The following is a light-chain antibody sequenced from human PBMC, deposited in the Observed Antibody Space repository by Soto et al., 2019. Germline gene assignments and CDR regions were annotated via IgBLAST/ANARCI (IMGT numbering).Light chain of an antibody. CDR2: DAS. CDR3: QQRSNWPPIT. J-gene: IGKJ5*01. CDR1: QSVSSY. Sequence: IVFTQSPATLSLSPVERATLSCRASQSVSSYLAWYQQKPGQAPRLLIYDASNRATGIPARFSGSGSGTDITLTISSLEPEDFAVYYCQQRSNWPPITFGQGTRLEN. V-gene: IGKV3-11*01.